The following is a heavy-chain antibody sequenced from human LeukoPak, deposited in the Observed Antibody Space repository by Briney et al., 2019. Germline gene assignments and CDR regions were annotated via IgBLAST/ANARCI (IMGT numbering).Heavy chain of an antibody. Sequence: SGGSLRLSCPASGFTVSSNSMTWVRQAPGKGLEWVSVIYSGGSTSYADSVKGRFTISRDNSKNTLYLQMNSRRAEDTAVYYCAIEKSASVDYWGRGTLVTVSS. CDR3: AIEKSASVDY. CDR1: GFTVSSNS. J-gene: IGHJ4*02. V-gene: IGHV3-66*01. CDR2: IYSGGST.